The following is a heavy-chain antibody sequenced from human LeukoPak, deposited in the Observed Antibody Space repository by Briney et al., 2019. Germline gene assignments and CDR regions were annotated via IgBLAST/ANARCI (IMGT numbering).Heavy chain of an antibody. D-gene: IGHD2-8*02. Sequence: GGSLRLSCAASGFTFSRNAIHWVRQGPGKGLEGVSYIAHHGSNKYYADSVKGRFTISRDNSKRTLYLQMNRLRADDTAVYYCAKDGSWSCTDWGQGTLVTVSS. V-gene: IGHV3-30*02. CDR3: AKDGSWSCTD. CDR1: GFTFSRNA. J-gene: IGHJ4*02. CDR2: IAHHGSNK.